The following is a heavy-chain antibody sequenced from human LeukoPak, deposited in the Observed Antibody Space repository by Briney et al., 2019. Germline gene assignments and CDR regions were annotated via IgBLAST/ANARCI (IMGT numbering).Heavy chain of an antibody. J-gene: IGHJ4*02. Sequence: GESLKISCKGSGYSFTSYWIGWVRQMPGKGLEWMGIIYPSDSDTRYSPSCQGQVTISADKSISTAYLQWSSLKASDTAMYYCVRGSSGLQYYFDYWGQGTLVTVSS. CDR2: IYPSDSDT. V-gene: IGHV5-51*01. CDR1: GYSFTSYW. D-gene: IGHD3-22*01. CDR3: VRGSSGLQYYFDY.